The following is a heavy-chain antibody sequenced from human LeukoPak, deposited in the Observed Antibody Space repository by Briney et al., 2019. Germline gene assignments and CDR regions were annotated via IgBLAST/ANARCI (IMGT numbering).Heavy chain of an antibody. CDR3: ARDYYGDYDY. J-gene: IGHJ4*02. V-gene: IGHV1-2*02. Sequence: ASVKVSCKASGYTLTDYFMHWVRQAPGQGLEWLGWINPNSGVTKYAQKFQGSVALTRDTSINTAYMELSRLRSDDTAVYYCARDYYGDYDYWGQGTLVTVSS. D-gene: IGHD4-17*01. CDR2: INPNSGVT. CDR1: GYTLTDYF.